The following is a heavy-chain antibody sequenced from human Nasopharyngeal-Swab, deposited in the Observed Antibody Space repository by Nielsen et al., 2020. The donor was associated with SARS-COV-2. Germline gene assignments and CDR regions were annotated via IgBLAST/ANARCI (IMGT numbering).Heavy chain of an antibody. J-gene: IGHJ6*02. CDR2: IIPIFGTA. Sequence: WVRQAPGQGLEWMGGIIPIFGTANYAQKFQGRVTITADESTSTACMELSSLRSEDTAVYYCASPVHYDILTGSEYGMDVWGQGTTVTVSS. D-gene: IGHD3-9*01. V-gene: IGHV1-69*01. CDR3: ASPVHYDILTGSEYGMDV.